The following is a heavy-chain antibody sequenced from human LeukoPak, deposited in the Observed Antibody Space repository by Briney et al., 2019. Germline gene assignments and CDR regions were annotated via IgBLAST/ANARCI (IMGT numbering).Heavy chain of an antibody. Sequence: GASGKVSCKASGYTFTSYYIHWVRQAPGQGLEWMGIIHPSSGGATSAQKFQGRLTMTRDTSTSTVYMELSSLRSEDTAVYYCARDSSASSLADPWGQGTLVTVSS. D-gene: IGHD2-2*01. V-gene: IGHV1-46*01. CDR1: GYTFTSYY. CDR3: ARDSSASSLADP. CDR2: IHPSSGGA. J-gene: IGHJ5*02.